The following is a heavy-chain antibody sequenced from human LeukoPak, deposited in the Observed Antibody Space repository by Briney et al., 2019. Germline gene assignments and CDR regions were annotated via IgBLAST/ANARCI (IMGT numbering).Heavy chain of an antibody. J-gene: IGHJ4*02. CDR2: IRYDGSNK. Sequence: PGGSLRLSCAASGFTFSSYGMHWVRQAPGKGLEWVAFIRYDGSNKYYADSVKGRFTISRDNSKNTLYLQMNSLRAEDTAVYYCAKIPMTTVTELGAYWGQGTLVTVSS. CDR3: AKIPMTTVTELGAY. D-gene: IGHD4-17*01. CDR1: GFTFSSYG. V-gene: IGHV3-30*02.